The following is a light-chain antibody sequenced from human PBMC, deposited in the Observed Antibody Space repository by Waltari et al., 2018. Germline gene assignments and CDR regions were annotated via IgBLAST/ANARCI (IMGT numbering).Light chain of an antibody. CDR3: SSYTSSSTLI. J-gene: IGLJ1*01. V-gene: IGLV2-14*01. CDR1: RSDVWGYNY. CDR2: EVS. Sequence: SALTPPAPVSGSPGQAINIPCTGTRSDVWGYNYVSWYQQHPGKAPKLMIYEVSNRPSGVSNRFSGSKSGNTASLTISGLQAEDEADYYCSSYTSSSTLIFGTGTKVTVL.